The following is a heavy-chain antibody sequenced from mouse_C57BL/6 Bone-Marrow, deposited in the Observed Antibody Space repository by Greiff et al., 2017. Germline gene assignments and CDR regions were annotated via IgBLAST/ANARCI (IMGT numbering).Heavy chain of an antibody. CDR1: GYTFTSYW. J-gene: IGHJ1*03. CDR2: IDPSDSYT. D-gene: IGHD1-1*02. V-gene: IGHV1-69*01. CDR3: ARSCGNYWYFDV. Sequence: QVQLQQPGAELVMPGASVKLSCKASGYTFTSYWMHWVKQRPGQGLEWIGEIDPSDSYTNYNQKFKGKSTLTVDKSSSTAYMRLSSLTSEDSAVYYCARSCGNYWYFDVWGTGTTVTVSS.